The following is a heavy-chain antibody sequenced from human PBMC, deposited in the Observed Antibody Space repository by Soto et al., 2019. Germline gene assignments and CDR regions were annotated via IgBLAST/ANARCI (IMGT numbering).Heavy chain of an antibody. V-gene: IGHV5-51*01. CDR3: ARLVAGKRRVLVRGALEVMDV. CDR1: GYSFTSYW. CDR2: IYPGDSDT. J-gene: IGHJ6*02. Sequence: GESLKISCKGSGYSFTSYWIGWVRQMPGKGLEWMGIIYPGDSDTRYSPSFQGQVTISADKSISTAYLQWSSLKASDTAMYYCARLVAGKRRVLVRGALEVMDVWGQGTTVTVSS. D-gene: IGHD3-10*01.